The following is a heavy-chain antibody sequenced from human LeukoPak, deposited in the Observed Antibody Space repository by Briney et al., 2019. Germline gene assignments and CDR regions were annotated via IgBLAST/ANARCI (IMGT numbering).Heavy chain of an antibody. CDR2: IYYSGST. J-gene: IGHJ4*02. D-gene: IGHD1-1*01. CDR3: ARDRGTY. Sequence: PSETLSLTCTVSDGSISSGDYYWSWIRQPPGKGLEWIGYIYYSGSTNYNPSLKSRVTISVDTPKNQFSLKLSSVTAADTAVYYCARDRGTYWGQGTLVTVSS. CDR1: DGSISSGDYY. V-gene: IGHV4-61*08.